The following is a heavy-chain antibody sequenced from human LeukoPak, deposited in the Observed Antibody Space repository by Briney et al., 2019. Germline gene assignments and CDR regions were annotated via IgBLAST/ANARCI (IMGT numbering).Heavy chain of an antibody. V-gene: IGHV3-74*01. J-gene: IGHJ4*02. CDR3: ANGPLSGGAIQFDY. CDR1: GFTFSSYW. CDR2: ITPDGRST. Sequence: GGSLRLSCAASGFTFSSYWMHWVRQAAGKGLVWVSRITPDGRSTSHADSVKGRFTISRDNARNTLYLQINSLRAEATAVYYCANGPLSGGAIQFDYWGQGTLVTVSS. D-gene: IGHD2-21*01.